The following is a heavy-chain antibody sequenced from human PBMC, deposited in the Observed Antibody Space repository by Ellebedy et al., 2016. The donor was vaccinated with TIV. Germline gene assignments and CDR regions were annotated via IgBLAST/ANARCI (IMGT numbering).Heavy chain of an antibody. CDR3: ARVGYSGSWFDY. Sequence: LSLTCAASGFTVSSNYMSWVRQAPGKGLVWVSRINSDGSSTNYADSVKGRFTISRDNAKNTLYLQMNSLRAEDTAVYYCARVGYSGSWFDYWGQGTLVTVSS. J-gene: IGHJ4*02. CDR2: INSDGSST. CDR1: GFTVSSNY. V-gene: IGHV3-74*01. D-gene: IGHD6-6*01.